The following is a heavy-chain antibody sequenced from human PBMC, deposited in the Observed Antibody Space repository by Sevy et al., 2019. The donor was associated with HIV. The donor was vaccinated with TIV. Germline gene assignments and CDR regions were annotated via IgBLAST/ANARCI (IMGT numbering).Heavy chain of an antibody. CDR1: GFTFSSYA. J-gene: IGHJ4*02. V-gene: IGHV3-30-3*01. CDR2: ISYDGSNK. D-gene: IGHD6-19*01. CDR3: ASPGYSSGWLIDY. Sequence: GGSLRLSCAASGFTFSSYAMHWVRQAPGKGLEWVAVISYDGSNKYYADSVKGRFTISRDNSKNTLYLQMNSLRAEDTALYYCASPGYSSGWLIDYWGQGTLVTVSS.